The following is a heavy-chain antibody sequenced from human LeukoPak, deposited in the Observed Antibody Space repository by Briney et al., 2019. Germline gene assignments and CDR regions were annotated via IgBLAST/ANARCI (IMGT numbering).Heavy chain of an antibody. CDR1: RGSLTRYY. D-gene: IGHD4-11*01. CDR3: ARDRIVNSNYKGWFDP. J-gene: IGHJ5*02. Sequence: PSQTLSLTPTVSRGSLTRYYWSWIRQPAGKRLEWVGGIYTSGSTNYNPSLKSRVTISVDKSKNQFSLKLSSVTAADTAVYYCARDRIVNSNYKGWFDPWGQGTLVTVSS. CDR2: IYTSGST. V-gene: IGHV4-4*07.